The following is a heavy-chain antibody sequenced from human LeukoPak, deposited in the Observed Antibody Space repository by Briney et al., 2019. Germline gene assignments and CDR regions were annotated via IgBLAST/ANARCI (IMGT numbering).Heavy chain of an antibody. D-gene: IGHD1-26*01. V-gene: IGHV1-8*03. Sequence: ASVKVSCKASGYTFTSYDINWVRQATGQGLEWMGWMNPNSGNTGYAQKFQGRVTITRNTSISTAYMELSSLRSEDTAVYYCARGSIVGATDPGDPYYFDYWGQGTLVTVSS. J-gene: IGHJ4*02. CDR1: GYTFTSYD. CDR2: MNPNSGNT. CDR3: ARGSIVGATDPGDPYYFDY.